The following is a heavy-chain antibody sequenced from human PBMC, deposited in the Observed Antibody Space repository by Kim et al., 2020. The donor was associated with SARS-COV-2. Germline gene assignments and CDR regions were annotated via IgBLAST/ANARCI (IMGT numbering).Heavy chain of an antibody. J-gene: IGHJ6*02. CDR3: ARDSTAAAGTLGRYYYYYGLDV. Sequence: GGSLRLSCAASGFTFSSYSMNWVRQAPGKGLEWVSSISSSSSYIYYADSVKGRFTISRDNAKNSLYLQMNSLRAEDTAVYYCARDSTAAAGTLGRYYYYYGLDVWGPGTTVTLSS. CDR2: ISSSSSYI. D-gene: IGHD6-13*01. V-gene: IGHV3-21*01. CDR1: GFTFSSYS.